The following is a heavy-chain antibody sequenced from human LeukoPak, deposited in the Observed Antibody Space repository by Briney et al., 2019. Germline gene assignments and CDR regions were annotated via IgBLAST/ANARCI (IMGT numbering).Heavy chain of an antibody. D-gene: IGHD4-17*01. CDR1: GFTFSSHW. CDR3: AKDLDDYGDYVEYFQH. V-gene: IGHV3-30*18. J-gene: IGHJ1*01. CDR2: ISYDGSDK. Sequence: GSLRLSCAVSGFTFSSHWMSWVRQAPGRGLEWVAVISYDGSDKFYADSVKGRFTISRDNSKNTLYLQMNSLRAEDTAVYYCAKDLDDYGDYVEYFQHWGQGTLVTVSS.